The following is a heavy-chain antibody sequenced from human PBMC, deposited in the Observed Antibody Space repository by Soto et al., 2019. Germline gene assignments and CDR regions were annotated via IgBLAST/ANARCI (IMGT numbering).Heavy chain of an antibody. J-gene: IGHJ5*02. V-gene: IGHV3-73*02. CDR1: GFIFSGST. Sequence: EVQLVESGGGLVQPGGSLKLSCAASGFIFSGSTMHWVRQPSGKGLEWVGRIRSQPNTHATAYAASVTGRFTISSDDSTNTTFLHMNSLKTEDAAVYYCTRSYKFASGSAFDPWGQGALVTVSS. CDR2: IRSQPNTHAT. D-gene: IGHD3-10*01. CDR3: TRSYKFASGSAFDP.